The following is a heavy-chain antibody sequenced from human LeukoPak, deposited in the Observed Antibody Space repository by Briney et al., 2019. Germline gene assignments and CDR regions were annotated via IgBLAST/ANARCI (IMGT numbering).Heavy chain of an antibody. J-gene: IGHJ3*02. Sequence: QSGGSLRLSCTASGFTFGDYAMSWFRQAPGKGLEWVGFIRSKAYGGTTEYAASVKGRFTISRDDSKSIAYLQMNSLKTEDTAVYYCTRDLLRWLQLKEDAFDIWGQGTMVTVSS. CDR2: IRSKAYGGTT. D-gene: IGHD5-24*01. CDR1: GFTFGDYA. V-gene: IGHV3-49*03. CDR3: TRDLLRWLQLKEDAFDI.